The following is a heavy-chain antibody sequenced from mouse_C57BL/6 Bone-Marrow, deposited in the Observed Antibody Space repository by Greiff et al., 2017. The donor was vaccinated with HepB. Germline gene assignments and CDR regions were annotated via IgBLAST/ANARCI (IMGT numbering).Heavy chain of an antibody. D-gene: IGHD1-1*01. J-gene: IGHJ1*03. V-gene: IGHV1-7*01. CDR1: GYTFTSYW. CDR3: ARRYYGSSPHWYFDV. Sequence: VQLQQSGAELAKPGASVKLSCKASGYTFTSYWMHWVKQRPGQGLEWIGYINPSSGYTKYNQKFKDKATLTADKSSSTAYMQLSSLTYEESAVYYCARRYYGSSPHWYFDVWGTGTTVTVSS. CDR2: INPSSGYT.